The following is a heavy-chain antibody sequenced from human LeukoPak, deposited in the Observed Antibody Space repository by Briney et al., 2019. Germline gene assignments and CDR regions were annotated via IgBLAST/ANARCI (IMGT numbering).Heavy chain of an antibody. Sequence: GGSLRLSCAASGFTFGDYAMSWVRQAPGKGLEWVGFIRTEAYDGATDYGASVKGRFTISRDDSKNIAYLQMNSLNTEDTAVYYCTRTFGYYYFYTDVWGKGTTVIVSS. D-gene: IGHD3-16*01. J-gene: IGHJ6*03. CDR3: TRTFGYYYFYTDV. V-gene: IGHV3-49*04. CDR1: GFTFGDYA. CDR2: IRTEAYDGAT.